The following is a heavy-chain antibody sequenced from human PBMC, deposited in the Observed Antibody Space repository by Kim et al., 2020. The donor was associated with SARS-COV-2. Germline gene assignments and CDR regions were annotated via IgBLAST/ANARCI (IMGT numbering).Heavy chain of an antibody. V-gene: IGHV3-53*01. J-gene: IGHJ4*02. CDR2: IYSGGST. CDR3: ARGVPAAIGAFDY. Sequence: GGSLRLSCAASGFTVSSNYMSWVRQAPGKGLEWVSVIYSGGSTYYADSVKGRFTISRDNSKNTLYLQMNSLRAEDTAVYYCARGVPAAIGAFDYWGQGTLVTVSS. D-gene: IGHD2-2*01. CDR1: GFTVSSNY.